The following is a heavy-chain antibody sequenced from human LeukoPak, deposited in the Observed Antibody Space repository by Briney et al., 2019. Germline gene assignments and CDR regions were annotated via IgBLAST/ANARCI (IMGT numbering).Heavy chain of an antibody. CDR2: ISGSGGST. V-gene: IGHV3-23*01. CDR1: GFTFSSYG. J-gene: IGHJ4*02. CDR3: AKDPARFTRSMQYSSGWDFYYFDY. Sequence: GGSLRLSCAASGFTFSSYGMSWVRQAPGKGLEWVSAISGSGGSTYYADSVKGRFTISRDNSKNTLYLQMNSLRAEDTAVYYCAKDPARFTRSMQYSSGWDFYYFDYWGQGTLVTVSS. D-gene: IGHD6-19*01.